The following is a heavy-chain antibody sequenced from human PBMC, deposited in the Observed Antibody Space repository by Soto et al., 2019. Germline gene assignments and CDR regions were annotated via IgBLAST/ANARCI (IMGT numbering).Heavy chain of an antibody. V-gene: IGHV3-23*01. CDR1: GFTFSSYA. CDR3: AKDTEDTDDYGDMNWFDP. Sequence: GGSLRLSCAASGFTFSSYAMSWVRQAPGKGLEWVSAISGSGGSTYYADSVKGRFTISRDNSKNTLYLQMNSLRAEDTAVYYCAKDTEDTDDYGDMNWFDPWGQGTLVTVSS. J-gene: IGHJ5*02. CDR2: ISGSGGST. D-gene: IGHD4-17*01.